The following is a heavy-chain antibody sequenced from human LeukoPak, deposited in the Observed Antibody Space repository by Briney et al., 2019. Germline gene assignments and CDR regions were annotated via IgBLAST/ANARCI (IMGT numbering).Heavy chain of an antibody. J-gene: IGHJ4*02. D-gene: IGHD1-26*01. CDR2: IYHSGRT. CDR3: AKDRSIGTYYTFDH. CDR1: GGSISSSNW. Sequence: SETLSLTCAVSGGSISSSNWWSWVRQPPGKGLEWIGEIYHSGRTNYNPSLKSRVTISVDKSKNQFSLKLSSVTAADTAVYYCAKDRSIGTYYTFDHWGQGTLVTVSS. V-gene: IGHV4-4*02.